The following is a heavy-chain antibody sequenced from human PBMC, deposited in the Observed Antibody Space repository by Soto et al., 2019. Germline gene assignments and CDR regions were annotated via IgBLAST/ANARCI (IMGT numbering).Heavy chain of an antibody. J-gene: IGHJ4*02. Sequence: SVKVSCKASGGTFSSYAISWVRQAPGQGLEWMGGIIPIIGTANYAQKFQGRVTITTDTSTSTAYMELRSLRSDDTAVYYCARVLQWELSVEWGQGTLVTVSS. V-gene: IGHV1-69*05. CDR3: ARVLQWELSVE. D-gene: IGHD1-26*01. CDR2: IIPIIGTA. CDR1: GGTFSSYA.